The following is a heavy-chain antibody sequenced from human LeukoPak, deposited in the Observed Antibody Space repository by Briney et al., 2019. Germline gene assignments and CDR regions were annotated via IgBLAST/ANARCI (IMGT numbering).Heavy chain of an antibody. D-gene: IGHD3-22*01. V-gene: IGHV4-39*01. CDR3: ARRGFTYYYDSSGYYYGYYFDY. J-gene: IGHJ4*02. Sequence: PSETLSLTCTVSGGSISSSNYYWGWIRQPPGKGLEWIGSIYYSGSTYYNPSLKSRLTISVATSKNQFSLKLSSVTAADTAVYYCARRGFTYYYDSSGYYYGYYFDYWGQGTLVTVSS. CDR1: GGSISSSNYY. CDR2: IYYSGST.